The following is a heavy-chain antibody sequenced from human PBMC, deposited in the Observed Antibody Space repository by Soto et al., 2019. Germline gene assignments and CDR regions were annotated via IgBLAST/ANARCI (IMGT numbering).Heavy chain of an antibody. J-gene: IGHJ5*02. CDR1: GYTFTSYA. CDR2: INAGNGNT. Sequence: KVSCKASGYTFTSYAMHWVRQAPGQRLEWMGWINAGNGNTKYSQKFQGRVTITRDTSASTAYMELSSLRSEDTAVYYCARPRIAVAGTSWFDPWGQGTLVTVSS. D-gene: IGHD6-19*01. CDR3: ARPRIAVAGTSWFDP. V-gene: IGHV1-3*01.